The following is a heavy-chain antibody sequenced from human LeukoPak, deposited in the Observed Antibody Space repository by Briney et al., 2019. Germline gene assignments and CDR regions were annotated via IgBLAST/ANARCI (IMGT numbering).Heavy chain of an antibody. D-gene: IGHD3-10*01. CDR1: GFTFSSYW. Sequence: GGSLRLSCAASGFTFSSYWMSWVRQAPGKGLEWVSAISGSGGSTYYADSVKGRFTISRDNSKNTLYLQMNSLRAEDTAVYYCAKAGLLLWFGEPIDYWGQGTLVTVSS. V-gene: IGHV3-23*01. CDR3: AKAGLLLWFGEPIDY. J-gene: IGHJ4*02. CDR2: ISGSGGST.